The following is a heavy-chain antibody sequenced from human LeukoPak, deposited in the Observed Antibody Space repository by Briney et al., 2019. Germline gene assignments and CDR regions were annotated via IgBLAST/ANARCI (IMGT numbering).Heavy chain of an antibody. CDR1: GFTFSSYA. CDR3: ARGGGIYGDYFIDY. Sequence: GSLRLSCAASGFTFSSYAMSWVRQSPGKGLEWVSALSGSGGNTFYADSVNGRFTITRDNSKNTLYLHMNSLRAEDTAVYFCARGGGIYGDYFIDYWGQGTLVTVSS. J-gene: IGHJ4*02. V-gene: IGHV3-23*01. CDR2: LSGSGGNT. D-gene: IGHD4-17*01.